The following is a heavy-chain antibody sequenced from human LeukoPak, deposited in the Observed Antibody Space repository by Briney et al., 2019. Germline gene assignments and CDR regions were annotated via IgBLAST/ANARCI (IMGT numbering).Heavy chain of an antibody. D-gene: IGHD3-22*01. CDR3: ARDAYRDYYDSNGYYYVGMDV. CDR1: GVSVSSNY. CDR2: ISSGGNT. Sequence: GGSLRLSCAASGVSVSSNYMTWVRQAPGKGLEWVTVISSGGNTYYADSVKGRFTISRDNSKNTLYLQMNSLRAEDTAVYYCARDAYRDYYDSNGYYYVGMDVWGQGTTVTVSS. V-gene: IGHV3-53*01. J-gene: IGHJ6*02.